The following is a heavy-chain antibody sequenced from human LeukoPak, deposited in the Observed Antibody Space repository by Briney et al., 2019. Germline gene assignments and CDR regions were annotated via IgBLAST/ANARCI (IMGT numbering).Heavy chain of an antibody. Sequence: SGTLSLTCTASGGSISSYYWSWIRQPPGKGLEWIGYIYYSGSTNYNPSLKSRLTISVDTSKNQFSLKLSSVTAADTAVYYCARELEANDAFAIWGQGTMVTVSS. D-gene: IGHD5-12*01. V-gene: IGHV4-59*01. CDR1: GGSISSYY. J-gene: IGHJ3*02. CDR2: IYYSGST. CDR3: ARELEANDAFAI.